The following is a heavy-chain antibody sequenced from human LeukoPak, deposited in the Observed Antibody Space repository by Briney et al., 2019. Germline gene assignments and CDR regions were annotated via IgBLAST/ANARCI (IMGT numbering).Heavy chain of an antibody. D-gene: IGHD2-2*01. V-gene: IGHV3-23*01. J-gene: IGHJ4*02. CDR2: ISGSGAST. CDR3: AKGVGYCSSISCYLYFDY. Sequence: GGSLRLSCAASGVTFSSSWMSWVRQAPGKGLEWVSAISGSGASTYYADSVKGRFIISKDNSKNTMYLQMNSLRAEDTAVYYCAKGVGYCSSISCYLYFDYWGQGTLVTVSS. CDR1: GVTFSSSW.